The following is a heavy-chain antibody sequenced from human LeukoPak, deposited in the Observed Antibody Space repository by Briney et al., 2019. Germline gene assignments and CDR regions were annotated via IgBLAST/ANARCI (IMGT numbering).Heavy chain of an antibody. V-gene: IGHV3-48*01. CDR2: ISGNSYTI. CDR3: ALRWTGALDY. CDR1: GFTFSSYS. J-gene: IGHJ4*02. D-gene: IGHD3/OR15-3a*01. Sequence: GGSLRFSCAASGFTFSSYSMNWVRQAPGKGLEWVSYISGNSYTIYNADSVKGRFIISRDNAKNSLFLQMNSLRAEDTAVYYCALRWTGALDYWGQGTLVTVSS.